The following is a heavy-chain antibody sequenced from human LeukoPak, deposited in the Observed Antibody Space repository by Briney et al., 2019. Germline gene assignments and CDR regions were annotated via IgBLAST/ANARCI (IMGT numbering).Heavy chain of an antibody. Sequence: PGGSLRLSCSASGVTFTEYGMSWGRQAPGKGREWVSGLSGSGDGQFYADSVEGRFTISRDISKNIWYLQMDSLRAEDTAVYYCAKGCRCPSGFSSWFDPRGQGTLVAASS. CDR2: LSGSGDGQ. D-gene: IGHD1-14*01. V-gene: IGHV3-23*01. CDR3: AKGCRCPSGFSSWFDP. CDR1: GVTFTEYG. J-gene: IGHJ5*02.